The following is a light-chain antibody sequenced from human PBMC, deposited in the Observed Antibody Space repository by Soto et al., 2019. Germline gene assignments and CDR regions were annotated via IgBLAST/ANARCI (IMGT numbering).Light chain of an antibody. CDR2: EVT. J-gene: IGLJ1*01. CDR3: CSYAGSSTYV. CDR1: NIDVGGYNY. Sequence: QSGLTQPASVSGSPGQSITISCTGTNIDVGGYNYVSWYQQHPGKAPKLMIYEVTYRPSGVSNRFSGSKSGNTASLTISGLQAEDEADYYCCSYAGSSTYVFGTGTKLTVL. V-gene: IGLV2-14*01.